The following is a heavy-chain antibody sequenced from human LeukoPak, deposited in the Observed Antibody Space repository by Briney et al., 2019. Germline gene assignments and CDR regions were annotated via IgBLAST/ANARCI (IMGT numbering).Heavy chain of an antibody. CDR2: IIPILGIA. Sequence: GASVKVSCKASGYNFTIYYMHWVGQAPGQGLEWMGRIIPILGIADYAQKFQGRVTITADKSTSTAYMELSSLRSEDTAVYYCARGVTTWGMDVWGQGTTVTVSS. D-gene: IGHD4-11*01. CDR1: GYNFTIYY. J-gene: IGHJ6*02. V-gene: IGHV1-69*04. CDR3: ARGVTTWGMDV.